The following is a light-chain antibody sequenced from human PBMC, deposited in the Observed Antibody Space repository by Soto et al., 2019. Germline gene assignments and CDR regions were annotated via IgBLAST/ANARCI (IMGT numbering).Light chain of an antibody. CDR2: EVS. Sequence: QSALTQPASVSGSPGQSITISCTGTSSDVGGYNYVSWYQQYPGKAPKLMIYEVSNRPSGVSNRFSGSKSGSTASLTISGLQAEDEAEYYCSSYTSSSTLVLFGGGTKVTVL. J-gene: IGLJ2*01. CDR1: SSDVGGYNY. CDR3: SSYTSSSTLVL. V-gene: IGLV2-14*01.